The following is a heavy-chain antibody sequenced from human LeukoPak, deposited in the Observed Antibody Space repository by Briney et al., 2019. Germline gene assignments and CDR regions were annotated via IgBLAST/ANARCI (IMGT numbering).Heavy chain of an antibody. CDR3: AKDYVDRREYYYYGMDV. CDR1: GFTFSSYG. J-gene: IGHJ6*02. Sequence: PGGSLRLSCAASGFTFSSYGMHWVRQAPGKGLEWVAVISYDGSNKYYADSVKGRFTISRDNSKNTLYLQMNSLRAEDTAVYYCAKDYVDRREYYYYGMDVWGQGTTVTVSS. D-gene: IGHD5-12*01. V-gene: IGHV3-30*18. CDR2: ISYDGSNK.